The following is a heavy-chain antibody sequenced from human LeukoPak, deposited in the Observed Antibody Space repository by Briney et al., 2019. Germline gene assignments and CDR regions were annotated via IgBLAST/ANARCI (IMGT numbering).Heavy chain of an antibody. CDR2: IRYDGSNK. CDR1: GFTFSSYG. J-gene: IGHJ3*02. CDR3: VKDHGDIVVVPAGYPENAFDI. V-gene: IGHV3-30*02. D-gene: IGHD2-2*01. Sequence: GGPLRLSCAASGFTFSSYGMHWVRQAPGKGLEWVAFIRYDGSNKYYADSVKGRFTISRDNSKNTLYLQMNSLRAEDTAVYYCVKDHGDIVVVPAGYPENAFDIWGQGTMVTVSS.